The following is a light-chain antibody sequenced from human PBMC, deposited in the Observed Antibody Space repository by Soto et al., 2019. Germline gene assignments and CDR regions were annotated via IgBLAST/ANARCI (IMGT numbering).Light chain of an antibody. CDR3: MQVTHFPRT. V-gene: IGKV2-24*01. Sequence: DVVLTQTPLSSPVTLGQPASISCRSSESLVHSDGNTYLSWLQQRPGQPPRLLMYKISNRFSGVPDRFSGSVAGTDFRLKISRVEPEDVGVYYCMQVTHFPRTFGQGTKVEI. CDR1: ESLVHSDGNTY. J-gene: IGKJ1*01. CDR2: KIS.